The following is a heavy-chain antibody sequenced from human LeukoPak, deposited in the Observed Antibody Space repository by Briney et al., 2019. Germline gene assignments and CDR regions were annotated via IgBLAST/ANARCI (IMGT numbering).Heavy chain of an antibody. CDR1: GGSISSYY. CDR3: ARGPAYYDFWSGPMDYYYYYMDV. V-gene: IGHV4-4*07. D-gene: IGHD3-3*01. J-gene: IGHJ6*03. CDR2: IYTSGST. Sequence: SETLSLTCTVSGGSISSYYWSWIRQPAGKGLEWIGRIYTSGSTNYNPSLKSRVTMSVDTSKNQFSLKLSSVTAADTAVYYCARGPAYYDFWSGPMDYYYYYMDVWGKGTTVTVSS.